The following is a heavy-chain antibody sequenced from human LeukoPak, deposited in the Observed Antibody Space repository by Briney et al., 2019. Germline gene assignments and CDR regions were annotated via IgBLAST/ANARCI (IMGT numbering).Heavy chain of an antibody. J-gene: IGHJ4*02. Sequence: GGSLRLSCATSGFTFSDYDMHWVRQAPGKGLEWISSISHSNGKSYFADSVKGRFTISRDNAKNSLYLQMNSLRAEDTALYYCAKGDYDILTGQVDYWGQGTLVTVSS. CDR3: AKGDYDILTGQVDY. D-gene: IGHD3-9*01. V-gene: IGHV3-21*04. CDR2: ISHSNGKS. CDR1: GFTFSDYD.